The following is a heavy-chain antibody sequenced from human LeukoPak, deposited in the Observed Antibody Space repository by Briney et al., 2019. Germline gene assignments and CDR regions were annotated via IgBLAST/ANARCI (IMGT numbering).Heavy chain of an antibody. Sequence: GGSLRLSCAASGFTFSSYSMNWVRQAPGKGLEWVSSISSSSSYIYYADSVKGRFTISRDNAKNSLYLQMNSLRAEDTAVYYRARDQEQQWLVGDYWGQGTLVTVSS. CDR1: GFTFSSYS. V-gene: IGHV3-21*01. D-gene: IGHD6-19*01. CDR2: ISSSSSYI. CDR3: ARDQEQQWLVGDY. J-gene: IGHJ4*02.